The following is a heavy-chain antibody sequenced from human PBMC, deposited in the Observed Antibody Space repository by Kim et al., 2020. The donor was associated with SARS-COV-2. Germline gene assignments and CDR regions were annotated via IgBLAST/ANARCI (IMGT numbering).Heavy chain of an antibody. V-gene: IGHV4-34*01. J-gene: IGHJ4*02. D-gene: IGHD3-10*01. CDR3: ARGYGSGSYYKF. Sequence: NYNPSLKSRVTISVDTSRNQFSLKLSAEAAADTAVFYCARGYGSGSYYKFWGQGTLVTVSS.